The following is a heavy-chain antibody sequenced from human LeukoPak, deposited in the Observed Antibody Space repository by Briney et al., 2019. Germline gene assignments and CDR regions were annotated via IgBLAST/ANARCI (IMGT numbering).Heavy chain of an antibody. CDR1: GFTVRSSY. CDR3: AKAPVTTCSGAYCYPFDY. Sequence: GGSLRLSCAASGFTVRSSYMSWVRQGPGKGLEWVSAISVSGNTYHADSVKGRFTISRDSSKNTLYLQMNSLRAEDAAVYYCAKAPVTTCSGAYCYPFDYWGQGTLVTVSS. D-gene: IGHD2-15*01. CDR2: ISVSGNT. V-gene: IGHV3-53*01. J-gene: IGHJ4*02.